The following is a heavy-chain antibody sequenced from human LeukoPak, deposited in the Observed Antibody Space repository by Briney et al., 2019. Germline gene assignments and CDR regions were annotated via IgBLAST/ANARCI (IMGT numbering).Heavy chain of an antibody. CDR3: ARFSGYSSGWYMDY. CDR2: ISSSGSGSTI. D-gene: IGHD6-19*01. V-gene: IGHV3-48*03. Sequence: GGSLRLSCVASGFTFGSYEMNWVRQAPGKGLEWASYISSSGSGSTIYYADSVKGRFTIHRDTAKNSLYLQMNNLRAEDTAIYYGARFSGYSSGWYMDYWGQGTLVTVSS. CDR1: GFTFGSYE. J-gene: IGHJ4*02.